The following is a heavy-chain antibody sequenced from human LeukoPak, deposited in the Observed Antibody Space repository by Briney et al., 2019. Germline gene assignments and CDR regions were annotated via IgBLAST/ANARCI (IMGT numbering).Heavy chain of an antibody. J-gene: IGHJ4*02. CDR3: ARYQDSSGWRYFDY. CDR1: GYSFTNYW. CDR2: IYPGDSDT. Sequence: GESLKISCKGSGYSFTNYWIGWVRQMLGKGLEWMGIIYPGDSDTRYSPSFQGQVTISADKSISTAYLQWSSLKASDTAMYYCARYQDSSGWRYFDYWGQGTLVTVSS. D-gene: IGHD6-19*01. V-gene: IGHV5-51*01.